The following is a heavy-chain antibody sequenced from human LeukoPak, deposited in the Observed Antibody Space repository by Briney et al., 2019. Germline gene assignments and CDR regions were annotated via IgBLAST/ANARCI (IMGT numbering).Heavy chain of an antibody. V-gene: IGHV4-39*01. Sequence: SETRSLPYTVSGGSIISSNYYWGWIRQPPGKGLEWIGSIYYSGSTYYNPPLKSRVTISVDTSKNQFSLKLSSVTAADTAVYYCARLSADSTLYSSSWYPDYWGQGTLVTVSS. J-gene: IGHJ4*02. CDR2: IYYSGST. CDR3: ARLSADSTLYSSSWYPDY. CDR1: GGSIISSNYY. D-gene: IGHD6-13*01.